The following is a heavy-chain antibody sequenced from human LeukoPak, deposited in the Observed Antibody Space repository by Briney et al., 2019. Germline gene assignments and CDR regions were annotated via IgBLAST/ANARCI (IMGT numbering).Heavy chain of an antibody. J-gene: IGHJ3*02. Sequence: PSETLSLTCTVSGGSISSYYWSWIRQPPGKGLEWIGYIYYSGSTDYNPSLKSRVTISVDTSKNQFSLKLSSVTAADTAVYYCARELLWFGDPAGAFDIWGQETMVAVSS. D-gene: IGHD3-10*01. V-gene: IGHV4-59*01. CDR2: IYYSGST. CDR3: ARELLWFGDPAGAFDI. CDR1: GGSISSYY.